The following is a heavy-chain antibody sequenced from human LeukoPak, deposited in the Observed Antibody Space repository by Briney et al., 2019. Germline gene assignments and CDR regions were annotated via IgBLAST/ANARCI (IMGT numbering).Heavy chain of an antibody. Sequence: SETLSLTCTVSGDSINTGDHYWAWIRQPPGKGLEWIGYIYHSGTTYYNPSVKSRISISVDTSKNQFSLNLNSVTAADTAVYYCARVQYCSGGSCYNLRLFDHWGRGTLVTVSS. CDR1: GDSINTGDHY. V-gene: IGHV4-30-4*08. CDR2: IYHSGTT. D-gene: IGHD2-15*01. J-gene: IGHJ4*02. CDR3: ARVQYCSGGSCYNLRLFDH.